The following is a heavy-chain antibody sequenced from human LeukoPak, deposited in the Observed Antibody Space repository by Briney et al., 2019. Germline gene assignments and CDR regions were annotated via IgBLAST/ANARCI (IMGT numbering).Heavy chain of an antibody. CDR1: GFTFSSYA. J-gene: IGHJ4*02. Sequence: PGGSLRLSCAASGFTFSSYAMHWVRQAPGKGLEWVAVISYDGSNKYYADSVKGRFTISRDNSKNTLYLQMNSLRAEDTAVYYCARDAQRAAAGTLGLDFDYWGQGTLVTVSS. CDR2: ISYDGSNK. D-gene: IGHD6-13*01. CDR3: ARDAQRAAAGTLGLDFDY. V-gene: IGHV3-30-3*01.